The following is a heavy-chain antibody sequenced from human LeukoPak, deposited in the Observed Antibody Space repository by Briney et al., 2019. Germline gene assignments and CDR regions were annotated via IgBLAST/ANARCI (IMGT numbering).Heavy chain of an antibody. CDR2: ISYDGSNK. V-gene: IGHV3-30-3*01. CDR3: ARGNSAWSNWYFDL. J-gene: IGHJ2*01. D-gene: IGHD6-19*01. Sequence: GGSLRLSCAASGFTFSSYAMHWVRQAPGKGLEWVAVISYDGSNKYYADSVKGRFTIPRDNAKNTLYLQMNSLRAEDTAVYYCARGNSAWSNWYFDLWGRGTLVTVSS. CDR1: GFTFSSYA.